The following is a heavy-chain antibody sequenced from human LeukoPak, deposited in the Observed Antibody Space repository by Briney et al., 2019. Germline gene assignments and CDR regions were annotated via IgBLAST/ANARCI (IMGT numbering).Heavy chain of an antibody. Sequence: GGSLRLSCAASGFTFSSYAMSWVRQAPGKGLEWVSAISGSGGSTYYADSVKGRFTISRDNSKNTLYLQMNGLRAEDTAVYYCAKPDSSGYYYRPYYFDYWGQGTLVTVSS. CDR2: ISGSGGST. CDR1: GFTFSSYA. D-gene: IGHD3-22*01. CDR3: AKPDSSGYYYRPYYFDY. V-gene: IGHV3-23*01. J-gene: IGHJ4*02.